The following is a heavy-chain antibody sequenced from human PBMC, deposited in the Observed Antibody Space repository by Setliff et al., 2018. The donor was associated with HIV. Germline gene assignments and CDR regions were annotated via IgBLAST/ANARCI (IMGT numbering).Heavy chain of an antibody. CDR3: ARRGNYYYTGGSNYFDY. CDR2: IYSSGST. Sequence: SETLSLTCTVSGGSVSSGSYFWSWIRQPPGKGLEWIGYIYSSGSTNYNPSLKSRVTISVGTSNNEFSLKLSSVTAADTAIYYCARRGNYYYTGGSNYFDYWGQGTLVTVSS. J-gene: IGHJ4*02. CDR1: GGSVSSGSYF. D-gene: IGHD2-8*02. V-gene: IGHV4-61*01.